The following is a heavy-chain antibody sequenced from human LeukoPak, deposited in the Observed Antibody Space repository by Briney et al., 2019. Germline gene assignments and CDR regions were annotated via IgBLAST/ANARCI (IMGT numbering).Heavy chain of an antibody. J-gene: IGHJ6*03. Sequence: ASVKVSSKASGYTFTGYYMHWVRQAPGQGLEWMGWINPNSGGTNYAQKFQGRVTMTRDTSISTAYMELSRLRSDDTAVYYCRSVVTPQPGYYYYYMDVWGKGTTVTVSS. CDR1: GYTFTGYY. CDR3: RSVVTPQPGYYYYYMDV. CDR2: INPNSGGT. V-gene: IGHV1-2*02. D-gene: IGHD3-22*01.